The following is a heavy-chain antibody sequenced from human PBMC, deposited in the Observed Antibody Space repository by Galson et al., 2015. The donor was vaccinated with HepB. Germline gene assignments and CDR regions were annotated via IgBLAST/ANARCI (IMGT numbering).Heavy chain of an antibody. CDR1: GDSISSGRYF. CDR3: ARDEQLGYCTGASCYSYFDY. CDR2: IYASGST. Sequence: TLSLTCTVSGDSISSGRYFWSWIRQPAGKGLEWIGRIYASGSTNYNPSLKSRVTMSVDTSKNQFSLKLSSMTAADTAVYYCARDEQLGYCTGASCYSYFDYWGQGALVTVSS. J-gene: IGHJ4*02. D-gene: IGHD2-2*01. V-gene: IGHV4-61*02.